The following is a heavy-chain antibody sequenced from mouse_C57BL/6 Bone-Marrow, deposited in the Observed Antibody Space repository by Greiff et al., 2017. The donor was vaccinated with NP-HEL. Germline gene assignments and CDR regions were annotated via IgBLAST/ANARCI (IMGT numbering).Heavy chain of an antibody. J-gene: IGHJ1*03. CDR1: GYTFTSYW. CDR2: IDPSDSYT. V-gene: IGHV1-59*01. Sequence: QVQLQQPGAELVRPGTSVKLSCKASGYTFTSYWMHWVKQRPGQGLEWIGVIDPSDSYTNYNEKFKGKATLTADKASSTAYMQLSSLTSEDSAVYFCARGQDYGSSYWYFDVWGTGTTVTVSS. CDR3: ARGQDYGSSYWYFDV. D-gene: IGHD1-1*01.